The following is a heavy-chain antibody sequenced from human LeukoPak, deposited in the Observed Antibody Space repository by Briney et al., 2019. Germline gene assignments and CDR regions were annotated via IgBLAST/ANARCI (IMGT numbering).Heavy chain of an antibody. CDR2: MNPDSGNT. D-gene: IGHD6-19*01. V-gene: IGHV1-8*03. CDR1: GYTFTSYD. CDR3: ASSTPYSSGWDAFDI. J-gene: IGHJ3*02. Sequence: ASVKVSCKASGYTFTSYDINWVRQATGQGLEWMGWMNPDSGNTGYAQKFQGRVTITRNTSISTAYMELSSLRSEDTAAYYCASSTPYSSGWDAFDIWGQGTMVTVSS.